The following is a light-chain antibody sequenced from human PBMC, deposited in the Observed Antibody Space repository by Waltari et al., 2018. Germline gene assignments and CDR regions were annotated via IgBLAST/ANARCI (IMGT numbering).Light chain of an antibody. V-gene: IGLV5-37*01. CDR3: MFWPSNVWV. CDR2: FISDTEK. J-gene: IGLJ3*02. Sequence: PRSPPTVPHYFISDTEKPHGAVVPSCSSGSKDASANAGILRLSGLQSEDEADYYCMFWPSNVWVFGGGTKLTVL.